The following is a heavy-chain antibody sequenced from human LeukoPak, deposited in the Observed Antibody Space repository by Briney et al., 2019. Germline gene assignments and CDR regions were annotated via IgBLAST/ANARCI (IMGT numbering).Heavy chain of an antibody. CDR2: IYYTGST. CDR1: GGSISSSSYY. D-gene: IGHD1-26*01. CDR3: ARTGGSFYFYYYMDV. J-gene: IGHJ6*03. Sequence: PSETLSLTCTVSGGSISSSSYYWAWIRQPPGKGLEWIGSIYYTGSTYYNPSLKSRVTISVDTSKNQFSLRLSSVTAADTAVYYCARTGGSFYFYYYMDVWGKGTTVTVSS. V-gene: IGHV4-39*07.